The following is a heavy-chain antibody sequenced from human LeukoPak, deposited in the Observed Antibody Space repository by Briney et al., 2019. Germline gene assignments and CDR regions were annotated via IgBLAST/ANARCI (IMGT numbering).Heavy chain of an antibody. V-gene: IGHV3-30*02. D-gene: IGHD1-26*01. CDR2: IRYDGSNK. CDR3: AKDEAGGGGSYPFDY. CDR1: GFTFSSYG. J-gene: IGHJ4*02. Sequence: GGSLRLSCAASGFTFSSYGMHWVRQAPGKGLEWVAFIRYDGSNKYYADSVKGRFTISRDNSKNTPYLQMNSLRAEDTAVYYCAKDEAGGGGSYPFDYWGQGTLVTVSS.